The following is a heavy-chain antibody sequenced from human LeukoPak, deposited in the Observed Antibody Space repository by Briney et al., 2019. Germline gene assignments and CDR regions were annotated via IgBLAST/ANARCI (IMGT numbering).Heavy chain of an antibody. D-gene: IGHD6-13*01. Sequence: GESLKISCKGSGYSFTSYWISWMRQMPGKGLEWMGRIDPSDSYTNYSPSFQGHVTISADKSITTAYLQWSSLKASDTAMYYCARHFSSYSSSSRLAYWGQGTLVTVSS. V-gene: IGHV5-10-1*01. CDR3: ARHFSSYSSSSRLAY. CDR1: GYSFTSYW. J-gene: IGHJ4*02. CDR2: IDPSDSYT.